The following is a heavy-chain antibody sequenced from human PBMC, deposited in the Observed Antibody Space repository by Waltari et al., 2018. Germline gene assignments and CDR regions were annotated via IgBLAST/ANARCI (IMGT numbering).Heavy chain of an antibody. Sequence: EVQLLESGGGLVQPVWSLRLSCTGSGFTFDYYDMTWVRQPLGKGVEGVSVIQSGGRTYYSDSVRGRFTVSRESLRSTMFLQMDGLTLADTAVYYCTRDWDYQDRNREYWGQGTLVTVSS. CDR1: GFTFDYYD. CDR2: VIQSGGRT. CDR3: TRDWDYQDRNREY. J-gene: IGHJ4*02. V-gene: IGHV3-23*01. D-gene: IGHD2-2*01.